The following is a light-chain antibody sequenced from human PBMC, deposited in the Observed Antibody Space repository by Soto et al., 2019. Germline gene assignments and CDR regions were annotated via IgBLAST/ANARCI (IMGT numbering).Light chain of an antibody. Sequence: EIVLTQSPGTLSLSPGERATLSCRASQSLSRSYLAWYQQKPGQAPRLLIYGTSSRATDIPDRFSGSGSGTDFTLTINRLEPEDFAVYSCQQYGASPLTFGGGTKVEI. CDR1: QSLSRSY. J-gene: IGKJ4*01. CDR2: GTS. CDR3: QQYGASPLT. V-gene: IGKV3-20*01.